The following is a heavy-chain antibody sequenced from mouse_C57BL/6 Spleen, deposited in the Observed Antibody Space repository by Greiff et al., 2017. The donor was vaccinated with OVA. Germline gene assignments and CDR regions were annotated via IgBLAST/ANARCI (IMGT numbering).Heavy chain of an antibody. J-gene: IGHJ1*03. CDR3: ARGADYDSWYFDV. CDR2: INPGSGGT. Sequence: VQRVESGAELVRPGTSVKVSCKASGYAFTNYLIEWVKQRPGQGLEWIGVINPGSGGTNYNEKFKGKATLTADKSSSTAYMQLSSLTSEDSAVYFCARGADYDSWYFDVWGTGTTVTVSS. CDR1: GYAFTNYL. D-gene: IGHD2-4*01. V-gene: IGHV1-54*01.